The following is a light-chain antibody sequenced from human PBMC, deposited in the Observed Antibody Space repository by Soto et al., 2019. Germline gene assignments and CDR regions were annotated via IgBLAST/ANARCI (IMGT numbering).Light chain of an antibody. J-gene: IGKJ2*01. CDR1: QSVSSY. Sequence: EIVLTHSPATLSFSPVERAALSCRASQSVSSYLAWYQQKPGQAPRLLIYDASNRATGIPARFSGSGSGTDFTLTISSLEPEDFAVYYCQQRSNWPMYTFGQGTKVDI. CDR3: QQRSNWPMYT. CDR2: DAS. V-gene: IGKV3-11*01.